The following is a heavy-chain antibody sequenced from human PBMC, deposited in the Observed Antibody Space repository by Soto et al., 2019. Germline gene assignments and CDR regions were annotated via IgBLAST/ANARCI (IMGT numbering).Heavy chain of an antibody. CDR2: MSYDGSKI. V-gene: IGHV3-30*18. CDR3: AKDRDPYYYYYLMDV. J-gene: IGHJ6*02. Sequence: LGLSCEASGFAFDTYGMHWIRQGAGQGLEWVATMSYDGSKIYYRDSVRGRFSISRDDSKRTLYLQMNSLRAEDTAVYYCAKDRDPYYYYYLMDVWGQGTTVTVSS. CDR1: GFAFDTYG.